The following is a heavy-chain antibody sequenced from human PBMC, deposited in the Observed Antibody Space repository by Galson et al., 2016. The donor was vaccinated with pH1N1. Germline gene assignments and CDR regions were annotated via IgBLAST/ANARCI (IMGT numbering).Heavy chain of an antibody. V-gene: IGHV2-70*01. J-gene: IGHJ5*02. CDR1: GFSLSTSGMC. Sequence: PALVKPPQTLTLTCTFSGFSLSTSGMCVSWIRQPPGKALEWLALIDWDDDKYYSTSLKTRLTISKDTSKNQVVLTMTNMDPVDTATYYCARMTYGDYSNWFDPWGQGTLVTVSS. CDR3: ARMTYGDYSNWFDP. CDR2: IDWDDDK. D-gene: IGHD4-17*01.